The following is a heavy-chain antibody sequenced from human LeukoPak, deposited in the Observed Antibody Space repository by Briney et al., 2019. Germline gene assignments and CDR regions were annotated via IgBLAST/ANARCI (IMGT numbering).Heavy chain of an antibody. CDR3: AKEGYYDSSGYPYFDY. CDR1: GFTFSSYG. V-gene: IGHV3-33*06. D-gene: IGHD3-22*01. CDR2: IWYDGSNK. Sequence: GGSLRLSCAASGFTFSSYGMHWVRQAPGKELEWVAVIWYDGSNKYYADSVKGRFTISRDNSKNTLYLQMNSLRAEDTAVYYCAKEGYYDSSGYPYFDYWGQGALVTVSS. J-gene: IGHJ4*02.